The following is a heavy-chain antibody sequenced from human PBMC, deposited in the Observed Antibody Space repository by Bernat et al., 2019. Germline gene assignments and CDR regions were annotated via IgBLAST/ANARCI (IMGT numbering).Heavy chain of an antibody. CDR1: GFTFSSYG. J-gene: IGHJ5*02. D-gene: IGHD6-13*01. CDR3: AKDLQLARDSLGGRFDT. V-gene: IGHV3-30*18. Sequence: QVQLVESGGGVVQPGRSLRLSCAASGFTFSSYGMHWVRQAPGKGLEWVAVISYDGSNKYYADSVKGRFTISRDNSKNTLYLQMNSLRAEDTAVYYCAKDLQLARDSLGGRFDTWGQGTLVTVSS. CDR2: ISYDGSNK.